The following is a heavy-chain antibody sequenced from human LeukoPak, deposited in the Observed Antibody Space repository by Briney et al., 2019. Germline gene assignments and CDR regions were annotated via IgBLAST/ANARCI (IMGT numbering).Heavy chain of an antibody. J-gene: IGHJ3*02. D-gene: IGHD3-10*01. V-gene: IGHV4-39*07. CDR3: AKSNGYGLVDI. CDR2: ILYSGST. CDR1: GGSVSSYY. Sequence: SETLSLTCTVSGGSVSSYYWGWIRQPPGKGLEWIGNILYSGSTYYSPSLRSRVTISLDTSRNQFSLKLNSVTAADTAVYYCAKSNGYGLVDIWGQGTMVTVSS.